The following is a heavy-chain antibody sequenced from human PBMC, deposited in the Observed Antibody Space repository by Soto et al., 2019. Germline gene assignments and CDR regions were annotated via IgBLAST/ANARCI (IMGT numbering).Heavy chain of an antibody. CDR2: IKQDGSEK. CDR1: GFTFSRYW. J-gene: IGHJ3*02. Sequence: GGSLRLSCAASGFTFSRYWMSWVRQAPGKGLEWVANIKQDGSEKYDVDSVKGRFTISRDNAKNSLYLQMNSLRAEDTAVYYCARWDYAGDAFDIWGQGTMVTVSS. CDR3: ARWDYAGDAFDI. V-gene: IGHV3-7*01. D-gene: IGHD4-17*01.